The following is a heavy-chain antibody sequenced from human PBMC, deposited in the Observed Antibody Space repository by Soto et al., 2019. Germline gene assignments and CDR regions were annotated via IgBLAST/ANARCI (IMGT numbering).Heavy chain of an antibody. CDR3: VRDRYSSSGWFDP. V-gene: IGHV6-1*01. CDR1: GDSVSSYSAA. D-gene: IGHD3-10*01. Sequence: SQTLSLTCAISGDSVSSYSAAWNWIRQAPSGGLEWLGRTYYRSRFFSDYAESVKSRIIINPDTSKNQFSLQLKSVTPEDTAVYYCVRDRYSSSGWFDPWGQGTPVTVSS. J-gene: IGHJ5*02. CDR2: TYYRSRFFS.